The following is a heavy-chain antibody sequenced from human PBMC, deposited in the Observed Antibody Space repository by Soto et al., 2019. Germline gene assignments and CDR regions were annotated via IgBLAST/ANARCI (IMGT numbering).Heavy chain of an antibody. CDR1: GGSISSYY. V-gene: IGHV4-59*01. CDR3: AREGRLVGATDY. Sequence: SETLSLTCTVSGGSISSYYWSWIRQPPGKGLEWIGYIYYSGSTNYNPSLKSRVTISVDTSKNQFSLKLSSVTAADTAVYYCAREGRLVGATDYWGQGTLVTVSS. D-gene: IGHD1-26*01. J-gene: IGHJ4*02. CDR2: IYYSGST.